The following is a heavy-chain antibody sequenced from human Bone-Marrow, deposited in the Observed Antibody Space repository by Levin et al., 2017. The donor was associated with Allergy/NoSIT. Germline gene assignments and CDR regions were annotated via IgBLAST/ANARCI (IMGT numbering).Heavy chain of an antibody. CDR3: ARGIIGDVRVAHKEAFDI. V-gene: IGHV3-21*01. CDR1: GFTFSLYS. D-gene: IGHD2/OR15-2a*01. CDR2: ISSSGTDM. J-gene: IGHJ3*02. Sequence: GGSLRLSCTVSGFTFSLYSMNWVRQAPGKGLEWVSSISSSGTDMYNADSVKGRFTISGDNAKNSLNLQMSSLRAEDTAVYYCARGIIGDVRVAHKEAFDIWGQGTMVTVSS.